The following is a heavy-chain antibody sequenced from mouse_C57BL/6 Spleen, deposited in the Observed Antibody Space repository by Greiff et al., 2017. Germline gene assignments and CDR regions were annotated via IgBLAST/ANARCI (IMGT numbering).Heavy chain of an antibody. V-gene: IGHV2-4*01. CDR2: IWSGGST. CDR3: ATSTGTKGLDWYFDV. CDR1: GFSLTSYG. J-gene: IGHJ1*03. D-gene: IGHD4-1*02. Sequence: VQLQQSGPGLVQPSQSLSITCTVSGFSLTSYGVHWVRQPPGKGLEWLGVIWSGGSTDYNAAFISRLSISKDNSKSQVFFKMNSLQADDTAIYYCATSTGTKGLDWYFDVWGTGTTVTVSS.